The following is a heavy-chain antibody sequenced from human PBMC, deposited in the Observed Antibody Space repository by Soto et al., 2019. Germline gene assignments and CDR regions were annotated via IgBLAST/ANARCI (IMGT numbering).Heavy chain of an antibody. CDR1: GFTFSSYG. CDR2: ISYDGSNK. Sequence: QVQLVESGGGVVQPGRSLRLSCAASGFTFSSYGMHWVRQAPGKGLEWVAVISYDGSNKYYADSVKGRFTSSRDNSKNTLYLQMNSLRAEDTDEYYCAKDQGEWELHFDYWGQGTLVTVSS. D-gene: IGHD1-26*01. V-gene: IGHV3-30*18. J-gene: IGHJ4*02. CDR3: AKDQGEWELHFDY.